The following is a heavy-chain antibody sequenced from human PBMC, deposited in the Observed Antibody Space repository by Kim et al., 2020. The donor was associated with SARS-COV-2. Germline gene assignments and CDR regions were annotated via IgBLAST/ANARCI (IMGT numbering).Heavy chain of an antibody. Sequence: GGSLRLSCAASGFTFSSYWMSWVRQAPGKGLEWVANIKQDGSEKYYVDSVKGRFTISRDNAKNSLYLQMNSLRAEDTAVYYCARVEVEGWGYYYGMDVWGQGTTVTVSS. CDR1: GFTFSSYW. D-gene: IGHD1-1*01. CDR2: IKQDGSEK. J-gene: IGHJ6*02. V-gene: IGHV3-7*03. CDR3: ARVEVEGWGYYYGMDV.